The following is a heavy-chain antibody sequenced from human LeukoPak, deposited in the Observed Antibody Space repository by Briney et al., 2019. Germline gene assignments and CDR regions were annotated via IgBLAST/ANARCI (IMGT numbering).Heavy chain of an antibody. J-gene: IGHJ3*02. CDR3: AVDGYNHHDAFDI. Sequence: SVKVSCKASGGTFSSYAISWVRQAPGQGLEWMGGIIPIFGTANYAQKFQGRITITTDESTSTAYMELSSLRSEDSAVYYCAVDGYNHHDAFDIWGQGTMVTVAS. D-gene: IGHD5-24*01. CDR1: GGTFSSYA. V-gene: IGHV1-69*05. CDR2: IIPIFGTA.